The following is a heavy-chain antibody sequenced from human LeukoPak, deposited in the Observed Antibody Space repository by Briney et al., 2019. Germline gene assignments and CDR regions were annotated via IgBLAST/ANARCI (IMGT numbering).Heavy chain of an antibody. CDR3: ASLLAVAGTDAFDY. D-gene: IGHD6-19*01. Sequence: SETLSLTCAVYGGSSSGYYWSWIRQPPGKGLERIGEINHSGSTNYNPSLKSRVTISVDTSKNQFSLKLSSVTAADTAVYYCASLLAVAGTDAFDYWGQGTLVTVSS. CDR1: GGSSSGYY. CDR2: INHSGST. V-gene: IGHV4-34*01. J-gene: IGHJ4*02.